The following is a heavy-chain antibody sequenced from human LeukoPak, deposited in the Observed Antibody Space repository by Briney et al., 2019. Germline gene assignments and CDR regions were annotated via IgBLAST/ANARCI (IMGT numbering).Heavy chain of an antibody. CDR2: ISWSSGSI. J-gene: IGHJ4*02. CDR1: GFTFDDYA. V-gene: IGHV3-9*03. Sequence: GGSLRLSCAASGFTFDDYAMHWVRQAPGKGLEWVSGISWSSGSIGYADSVKGRFTISRDNAKNSLYLQMNSLRAEDMALYHCAKDTGRYSYGYYFDYWGQGTLVTVSS. CDR3: AKDTGRYSYGYYFDY. D-gene: IGHD5-18*01.